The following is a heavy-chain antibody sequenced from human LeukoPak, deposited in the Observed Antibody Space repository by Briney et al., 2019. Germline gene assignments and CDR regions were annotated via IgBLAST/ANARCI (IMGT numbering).Heavy chain of an antibody. Sequence: SVKVSCKASGGTYSSYAISWVRQAPGQGLEWMGGIIPIFGTANYAQKFQGRVTITADESTSTAYMELSSLRSEDTAVYYCARDGGWYKRGLDHYYYYMDVWGKGTTVIVSS. D-gene: IGHD6-19*01. J-gene: IGHJ6*03. CDR2: IIPIFGTA. CDR1: GGTYSSYA. V-gene: IGHV1-69*13. CDR3: ARDGGWYKRGLDHYYYYMDV.